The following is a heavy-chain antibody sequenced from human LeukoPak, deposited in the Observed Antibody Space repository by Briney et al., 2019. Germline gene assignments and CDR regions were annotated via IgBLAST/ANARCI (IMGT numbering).Heavy chain of an antibody. CDR1: GGTFSSYA. CDR3: ARDRDLMYYDILTGYGGDYYYYGMDV. J-gene: IGHJ6*02. D-gene: IGHD3-9*01. CDR2: IIPILGIA. Sequence: SVKVSCKASGGTFSSYAISWVRQAPGQGLEWMGRIIPILGIANYAQKFQGRVTITADKSTSTAYMELSSLRSEDTAVYYCARDRDLMYYDILTGYGGDYYYYGMDVWGQGTTVTVSS. V-gene: IGHV1-69*04.